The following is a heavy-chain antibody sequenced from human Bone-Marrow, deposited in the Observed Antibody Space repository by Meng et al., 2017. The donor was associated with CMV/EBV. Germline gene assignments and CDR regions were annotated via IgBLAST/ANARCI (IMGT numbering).Heavy chain of an antibody. J-gene: IGHJ6*02. V-gene: IGHV1-18*01. D-gene: IGHD3-10*01. CDR3: AREGIPWQLGFGDYYGMDV. Sequence: ASVKVSCKASGYTFTSYGISWVRQAPGQGLEWMGWISAYNGNTNYAQKLQGRVTMTTDTSTSTAYMELRSLRSDDTAVYYCAREGIPWQLGFGDYYGMDVWGQGTTVTVSS. CDR2: ISAYNGNT. CDR1: GYTFTSYG.